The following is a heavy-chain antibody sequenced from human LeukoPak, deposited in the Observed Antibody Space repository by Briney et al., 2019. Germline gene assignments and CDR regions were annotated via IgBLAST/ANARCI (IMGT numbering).Heavy chain of an antibody. D-gene: IGHD6-13*01. CDR1: GFTVSSNS. J-gene: IGHJ4*02. CDR3: ARLFTGYSDY. V-gene: IGHV3-66*03. CDR2: IYSDNT. Sequence: PGGSLRLSCTVSGFTVSSNSMSWVRQAPGKGLEWVSFIYSDNTHYSDSVKGRFTISRDNSKNTLYLQMGSLRAEDMAVYYCARLFTGYSDYWGQGTLVTVSS.